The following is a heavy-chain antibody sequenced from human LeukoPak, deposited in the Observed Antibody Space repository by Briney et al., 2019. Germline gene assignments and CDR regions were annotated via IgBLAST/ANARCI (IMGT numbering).Heavy chain of an antibody. CDR3: ARTPAYGGSWPFDY. V-gene: IGHV3-30*02. J-gene: IGHJ4*02. Sequence: GGSLRLSCTASEFIFSTYAMHWVRQAPGKGLEWVAFIMYDASNEYYGDSVKGRFTISRDNAKNSLYLQMNSLRAEDTAVYYCARTPAYGGSWPFDYWGQGTLVTVSS. CDR2: IMYDASNE. D-gene: IGHD1-26*01. CDR1: EFIFSTYA.